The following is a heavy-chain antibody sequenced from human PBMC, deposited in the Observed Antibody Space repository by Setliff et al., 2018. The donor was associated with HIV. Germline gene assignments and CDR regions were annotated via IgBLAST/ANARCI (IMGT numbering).Heavy chain of an antibody. Sequence: LSLTCAVYGASFNAYFWTWIRQPPGKGLEWIGEVIQSGATNYNPSLKSRLTMSVDTSKNQFSLKLTSVTAADTAVYYCARTRDKYYDILTPAYYIDYWGHGTLVTVSS. J-gene: IGHJ4*01. CDR1: GASFNAYF. D-gene: IGHD3-9*01. V-gene: IGHV4-34*12. CDR2: VIQSGAT. CDR3: ARTRDKYYDILTPAYYIDY.